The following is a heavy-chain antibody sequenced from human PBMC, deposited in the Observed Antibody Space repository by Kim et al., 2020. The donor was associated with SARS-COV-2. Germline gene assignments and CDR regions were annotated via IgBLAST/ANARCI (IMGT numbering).Heavy chain of an antibody. V-gene: IGHV3-30*18. J-gene: IGHJ4*02. Sequence: GGSLRLSCAASGFTFSSYGMHWVRQAPGKGLEWVAVISYDGSNKYYADSVKGRFTISRDNSKNTLYLQMNSLRAEDTAVYYCAKVLNYYDSSGPFDYWGQGTLVTVSS. CDR2: ISYDGSNK. CDR3: AKVLNYYDSSGPFDY. D-gene: IGHD3-22*01. CDR1: GFTFSSYG.